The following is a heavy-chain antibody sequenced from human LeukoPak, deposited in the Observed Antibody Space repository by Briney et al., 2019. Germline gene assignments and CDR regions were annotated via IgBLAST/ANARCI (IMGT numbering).Heavy chain of an antibody. V-gene: IGHV4-34*01. CDR1: VDPLRNHL. CDR3: ARGLGQYDY. J-gene: IGHJ4*02. Sequence: ETLPLTCAVNVDPLRNHLWSSIPQSPGKGPEWIREINPSGSTNYNASLTSRITISVDTSKNQFTLKLSAVTAADTAIYYCARGLGQYDYWGQGTLVTVSS. D-gene: IGHD5-24*01. CDR2: INPSGST.